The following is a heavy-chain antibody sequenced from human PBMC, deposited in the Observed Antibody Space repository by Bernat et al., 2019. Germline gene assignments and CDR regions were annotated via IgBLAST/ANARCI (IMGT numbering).Heavy chain of an antibody. D-gene: IGHD2-15*01. J-gene: IGHJ5*02. CDR3: ARDRSGGWIDP. Sequence: EVQLVESGGGLVQPGGSLRLSCAASGFTFGGYWMHWVRQAPGEGLVWVSRISSDGSGTTYADSVKGRFTISRDNAKNTLYLQMNGLRAEDTAVYYCARDRSGGWIDPWGQGTLVTVSS. CDR1: GFTFGGYW. CDR2: ISSDGSGT. V-gene: IGHV3-74*01.